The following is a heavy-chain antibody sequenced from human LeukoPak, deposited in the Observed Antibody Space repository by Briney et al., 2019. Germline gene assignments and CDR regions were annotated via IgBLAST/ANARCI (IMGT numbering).Heavy chain of an antibody. CDR1: GGSISSYY. V-gene: IGHV4-59*01. D-gene: IGHD5-18*01. CDR2: IYYSGST. Sequence: SETLSLTCTVSGGSISSYYWSWIRQPPGKGLEWIGYIYYSGSTNDSPSLKSRVTISVDTSKNQFSLKLSSVTAADTAVYYCARSEYSYGADAFDIWGQGTMVTVSS. CDR3: ARSEYSYGADAFDI. J-gene: IGHJ3*02.